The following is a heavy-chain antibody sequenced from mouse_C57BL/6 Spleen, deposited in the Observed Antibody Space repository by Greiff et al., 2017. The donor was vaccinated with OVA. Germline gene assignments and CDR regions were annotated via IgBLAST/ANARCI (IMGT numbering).Heavy chain of an antibody. J-gene: IGHJ4*01. CDR3: AREDYYAMDY. V-gene: IGHV7-3*01. Sequence: EVKLMESGGGLVQPGGSLSLSCAASGFTFTDYYMSWVRQPPGKALEWLGFIRNKANGYTTEYSASVKGRFTISRDNSQSILYLQMNALRAEDSATYYCAREDYYAMDYWGQGTSVTVSS. CDR1: GFTFTDYY. CDR2: IRNKANGYTT.